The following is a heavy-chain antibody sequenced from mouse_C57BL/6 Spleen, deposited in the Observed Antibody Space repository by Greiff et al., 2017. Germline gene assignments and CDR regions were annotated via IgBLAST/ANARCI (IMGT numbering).Heavy chain of an antibody. V-gene: IGHV1-72*01. Sequence: QVQLQQPGAELVKPGASVKLSCKASGYTFTSYWMHWVKQRPGRGLEWIGRIDPTSGGTKYNEKFKSKATLTVDKPSSTAYMQLSSLTSEDSAVYYCARSLITTVVDWYFDVWGTGTTVTVSS. CDR1: GYTFTSYW. CDR2: IDPTSGGT. CDR3: ARSLITTVVDWYFDV. J-gene: IGHJ1*03. D-gene: IGHD1-1*01.